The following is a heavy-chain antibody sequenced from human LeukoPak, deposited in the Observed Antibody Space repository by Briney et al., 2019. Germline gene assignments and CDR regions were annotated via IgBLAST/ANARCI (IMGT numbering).Heavy chain of an antibody. J-gene: IGHJ6*03. CDR2: ISSSGSTI. Sequence: PGGSLRLSCAASVFTFSDYYMSWIRQAPGKGLEWVSYISSSGSTIYYADSVKGRFTISRDNAKNSLYLQMNSLRAEDTAVYYCARDAVDVVVPAATNYYYMDVWGKGTTVTVSS. CDR3: ARDAVDVVVPAATNYYYMDV. CDR1: VFTFSDYY. D-gene: IGHD2-2*01. V-gene: IGHV3-11*01.